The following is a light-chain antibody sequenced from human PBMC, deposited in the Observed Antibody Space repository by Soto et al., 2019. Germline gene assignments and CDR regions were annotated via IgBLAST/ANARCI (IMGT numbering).Light chain of an antibody. J-gene: IGKJ2*02. CDR2: DTS. CDR1: QSVSRF. Sequence: EIVMTQSPATLCVSPGERVTLSCRASQSVSRFLAWYQQRPGQAPRLLIYDTSTRATGVPARFSGSGSGTEFSLTISSLQSEDFAVYYCQQYDNWPPCTFGQGTKLEVK. CDR3: QQYDNWPPCT. V-gene: IGKV3-15*01.